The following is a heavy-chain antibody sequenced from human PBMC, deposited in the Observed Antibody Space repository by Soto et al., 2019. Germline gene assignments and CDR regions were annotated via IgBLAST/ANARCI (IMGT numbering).Heavy chain of an antibody. CDR1: GFFFTSYA. D-gene: IGHD6-13*01. J-gene: IGHJ4*02. CDR2: VGGSGGYK. V-gene: IGHV3-23*01. Sequence: GGSLRLSCAASGFFFTSYAMSWVRQAPGKGLEWVAGVGGSGGYKSYADSVKGRFTISRDNSKNTVYLQMEGLTVEDTAVYFCAKDAAMVSSTFNYFDFWGQGALVTVSS. CDR3: AKDAAMVSSTFNYFDF.